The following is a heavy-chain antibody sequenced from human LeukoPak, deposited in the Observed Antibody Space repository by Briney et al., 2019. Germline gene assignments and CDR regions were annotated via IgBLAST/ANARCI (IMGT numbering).Heavy chain of an antibody. CDR1: GYTFTGYY. CDR2: ISAYNGNT. Sequence: ASVKVSCKASGYTFTGYYMHWVRQAPGQGLEWMGWISAYNGNTNYAQKLQGRVTMTTDTSTSTAYMELRSLRSDDTAVYYCATFGYCSGGSCYSSRTDYYYYMDVWGKGTTVTISS. CDR3: ATFGYCSGGSCYSSRTDYYYYMDV. J-gene: IGHJ6*03. V-gene: IGHV1-18*04. D-gene: IGHD2-15*01.